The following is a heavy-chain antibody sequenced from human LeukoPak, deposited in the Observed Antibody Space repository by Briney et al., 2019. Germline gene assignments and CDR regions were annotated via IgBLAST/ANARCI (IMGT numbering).Heavy chain of an antibody. D-gene: IGHD2-8*01. V-gene: IGHV3-23*01. CDR1: GFSFSINA. J-gene: IGHJ4*02. Sequence: GGSLRLSCAASGFSFSINAVTWVRQAPGKGLECVSAITGDGATTYYADSVRGRFTISRDNSKNTLYLQMNSLRAEDTAIYYCAKAYGTNGYFQLPIDFWGQGTLVTVSS. CDR2: ITGDGATT. CDR3: AKAYGTNGYFQLPIDF.